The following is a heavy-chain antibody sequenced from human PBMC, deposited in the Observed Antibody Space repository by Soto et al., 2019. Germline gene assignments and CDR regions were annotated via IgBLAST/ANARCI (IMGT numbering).Heavy chain of an antibody. D-gene: IGHD3-16*01. CDR2: INPNSDVT. CDR1: GYNFNSYY. V-gene: IGHV1-2*02. CDR3: VRVGFNRHYAFDY. Sequence: QVQLVQSGAEVKKPGASVKVSCKASGYNFNSYYIHWVRQAPGQGLEWMGWINPNSDVTSYAQSFQDRVTMTRNMPITTAYMELTRLISADTSGYYCVRVGFNRHYAFDYWVQGPLITVSS. J-gene: IGHJ4*02.